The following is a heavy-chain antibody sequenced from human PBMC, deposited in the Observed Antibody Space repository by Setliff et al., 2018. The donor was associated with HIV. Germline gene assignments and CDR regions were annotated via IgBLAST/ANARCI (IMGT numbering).Heavy chain of an antibody. J-gene: IGHJ3*02. CDR3: AKGYYHDSRGYPTGPAFDI. CDR1: GGAFSGYA. Sequence: SVKVSCKASGGAFSGYALSWVRQAPGQGLEWMGGLIPILGIAQYAQKFHGRVTISADTSTTSAYLEVSSLRSEDTAVYYCAKGYYHDSRGYPTGPAFDIWGQGTMVTVSS. CDR2: LIPILGIA. D-gene: IGHD3-22*01. V-gene: IGHV1-69*10.